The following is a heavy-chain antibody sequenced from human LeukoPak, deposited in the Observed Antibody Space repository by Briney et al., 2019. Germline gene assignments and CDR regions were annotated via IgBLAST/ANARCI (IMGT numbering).Heavy chain of an antibody. Sequence: PGGSLRLSCVASGFTFSSYAMSWVRQAAGKGLEWVSSTSSSGETTYYADSVKGRFTISRDNSRNTLYLQMNSLRAEDTAVYYCAKDQWEALYWGQGTLVTVSS. CDR1: GFTFSSYA. V-gene: IGHV3-23*01. D-gene: IGHD1-26*01. CDR2: TSSSGETT. CDR3: AKDQWEALY. J-gene: IGHJ4*02.